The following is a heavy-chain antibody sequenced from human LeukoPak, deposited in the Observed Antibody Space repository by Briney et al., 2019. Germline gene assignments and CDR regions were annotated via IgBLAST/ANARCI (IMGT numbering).Heavy chain of an antibody. Sequence: GGSLRLSCADSGLIFSGYAVNWVRQAPGKGLEWVSSITATGGSTYYADSVKGRFTISRDNTENTLHLHMNGLRAEDTAVYYCAKAGGYSYAYYFDYWGQGTLVTVSP. J-gene: IGHJ4*02. CDR1: GLIFSGYA. V-gene: IGHV3-23*01. D-gene: IGHD5-18*01. CDR2: ITATGGST. CDR3: AKAGGYSYAYYFDY.